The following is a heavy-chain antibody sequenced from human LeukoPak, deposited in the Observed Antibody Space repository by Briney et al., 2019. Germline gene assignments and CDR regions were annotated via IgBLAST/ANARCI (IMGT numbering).Heavy chain of an antibody. D-gene: IGHD2-2*01. CDR2: IYYSGST. CDR1: GGSISSSSYY. CDR3: ARGLYCSSSSCYLEYYFDY. V-gene: IGHV4-39*07. J-gene: IGHJ4*02. Sequence: SETLSLTCTVSGGSISSSSYYWGRIRQPPGKGLEWIGSIYYSGSTYYNPFLKSRVTISVDTSKNQFSLKLSSVTAADTAVFYCARGLYCSSSSCYLEYYFDYWGQGTLVTVPS.